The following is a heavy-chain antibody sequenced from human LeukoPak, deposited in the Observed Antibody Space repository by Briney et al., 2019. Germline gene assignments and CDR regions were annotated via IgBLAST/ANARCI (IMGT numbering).Heavy chain of an antibody. V-gene: IGHV3-74*01. J-gene: IGHJ3*02. CDR1: GFTLTTYW. Sequence: GGSLRLSCAASGFTLTTYWMHWVRHAPGKGLVWVSRINSDGKITTYADSVKGRLAISGDCAKNTLYLQMNSLRAEDTAVYYCARDSGHDAFDIWGQGTTVTVSS. CDR2: INSDGKIT. CDR3: ARDSGHDAFDI.